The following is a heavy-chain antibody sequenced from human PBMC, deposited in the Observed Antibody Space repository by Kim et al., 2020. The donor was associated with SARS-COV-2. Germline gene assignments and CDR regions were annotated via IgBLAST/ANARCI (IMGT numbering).Heavy chain of an antibody. Sequence: GGSLRLSCAASGFTFSSYGMHWVRQAPGKGLEWVAVIWYDGSNKYYADSVKGRFTISRDNSKNTLYLQMNSLRAEDTAVYYCAREGANWGFCFDYWGQGTLVTVSS. CDR2: IWYDGSNK. V-gene: IGHV3-33*08. CDR1: GFTFSSYG. J-gene: IGHJ4*02. CDR3: AREGANWGFCFDY. D-gene: IGHD7-27*01.